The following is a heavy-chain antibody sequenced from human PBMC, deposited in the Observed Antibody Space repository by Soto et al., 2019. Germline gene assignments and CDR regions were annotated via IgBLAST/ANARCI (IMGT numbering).Heavy chain of an antibody. CDR2: INPILSMS. D-gene: IGHD3-10*01. Sequence: QVQLVQSGAEVKKPGSSVRVSCKASGDTFNFYSINWVRQAPGLGLEWMGRINPILSMSNYAQRFQGRVTMTEDKATGTAYMELSSLRSEDTALYYCASSYGSGYRAFDSWGQGALVTVSS. J-gene: IGHJ4*02. V-gene: IGHV1-69*02. CDR1: GDTFNFYS. CDR3: ASSYGSGYRAFDS.